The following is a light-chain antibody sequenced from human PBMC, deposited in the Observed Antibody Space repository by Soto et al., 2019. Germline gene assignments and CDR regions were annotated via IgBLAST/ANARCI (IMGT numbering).Light chain of an antibody. CDR3: QQYNDWPPH. V-gene: IGKV3-15*01. CDR1: QSVSSN. CDR2: GAS. J-gene: IGKJ3*01. Sequence: EIVMTQSPATLSVSPGERATLSCRASQSVSSNLAWYQQKAGQAPRVLIYGASTRATGCPARFSGSGSGTEFTLTISSLQSEDFAVYYCQQYNDWPPHFGPGNKVDIK.